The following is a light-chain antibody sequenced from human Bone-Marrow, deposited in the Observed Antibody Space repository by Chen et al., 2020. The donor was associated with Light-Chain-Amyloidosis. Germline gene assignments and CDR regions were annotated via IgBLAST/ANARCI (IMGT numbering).Light chain of an antibody. CDR3: QVWDRSSDRPV. V-gene: IGLV3-21*02. CDR2: DYS. CDR1: NIGSTS. J-gene: IGLJ3*02. Sequence: SYVLTQPSSLSVAPGHTATIACGGNNIGSTSVYWYQQTPGQAPLLVVYDYSDRPSGIPERLSGSNSGNTATLTISRVEAGDEADYYCQVWDRSSDRPVFGGGTKLTVL.